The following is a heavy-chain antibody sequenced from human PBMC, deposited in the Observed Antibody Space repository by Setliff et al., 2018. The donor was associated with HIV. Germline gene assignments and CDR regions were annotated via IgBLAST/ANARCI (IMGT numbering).Heavy chain of an antibody. CDR2: IYSGGDA. CDR1: GLSISSNY. V-gene: IGHV3-66*02. Sequence: GVLRLSCAASGLSISSNYMSWVRQAPGKGLEWVSIIYSGGDAYYSDSLKGRFTISRDNSRNTLYLQMSSLRADDTAVYYCARVVVVIGSQDYFDYWGQGMLVTVSS. D-gene: IGHD2-21*01. J-gene: IGHJ4*02. CDR3: ARVVVVIGSQDYFDY.